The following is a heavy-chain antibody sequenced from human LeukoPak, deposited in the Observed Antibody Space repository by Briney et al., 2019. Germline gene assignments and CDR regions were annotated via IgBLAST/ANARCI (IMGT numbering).Heavy chain of an antibody. V-gene: IGHV3-30-3*01. D-gene: IGHD5-18*01. CDR1: GFTFSSYA. CDR3: ARSRPYSYGIDY. Sequence: GGSLRLSCAASGFTFSSYAMHWVRQAPGKGLEWVAVISYDGSNKYYADSVKGRFTISRDNSKNTLYLQTNSLRAEDTAVYYCARSRPYSYGIDYWGQGALVTVSS. J-gene: IGHJ4*02. CDR2: ISYDGSNK.